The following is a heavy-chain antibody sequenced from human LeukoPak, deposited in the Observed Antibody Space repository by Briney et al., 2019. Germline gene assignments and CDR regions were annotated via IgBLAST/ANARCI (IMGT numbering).Heavy chain of an antibody. CDR2: IYYSGST. D-gene: IGHD4-11*01. Sequence: SETLSLTCTVSGGSISSYYWSWIRQPPGKGLEWIGYIYYSGSTNYNPSLKSRVTISVDTSKNQFSLKLSSVTAADTAVYYCVSTTKARAFDIWGQGTMVTVS. J-gene: IGHJ3*02. CDR1: GGSISSYY. V-gene: IGHV4-59*01. CDR3: VSTTKARAFDI.